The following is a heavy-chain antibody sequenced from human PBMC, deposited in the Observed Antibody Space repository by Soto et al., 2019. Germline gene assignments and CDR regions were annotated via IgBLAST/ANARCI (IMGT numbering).Heavy chain of an antibody. CDR2: IIPIFGTA. Sequence: QVQLVQSGAEVKKPGSSVKVSCKASGGTFSSYAISWVRQAPGQGLEWMGGIIPIFGTANYAQKFQGRVTITEDKSTSTAYMELSSLRSEDTAVYYCARDWVDIAAAGTPYYYYGMDVWGQGTTVTVSS. J-gene: IGHJ6*02. D-gene: IGHD6-13*01. V-gene: IGHV1-69*06. CDR3: ARDWVDIAAAGTPYYYYGMDV. CDR1: GGTFSSYA.